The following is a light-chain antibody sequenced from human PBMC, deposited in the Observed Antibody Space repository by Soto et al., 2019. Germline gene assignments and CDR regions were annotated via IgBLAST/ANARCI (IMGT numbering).Light chain of an antibody. Sequence: EIQMTQSPSTLSASVGDRVTINCRASQSISSWLTWYQQKPGKAPKLLIYDASSLESGVPSRFSGSGSGTEFTLTISSLQPDDFATYYCHQYNSYLYTFGQGTKLEIK. V-gene: IGKV1-5*01. CDR3: HQYNSYLYT. J-gene: IGKJ2*01. CDR2: DAS. CDR1: QSISSW.